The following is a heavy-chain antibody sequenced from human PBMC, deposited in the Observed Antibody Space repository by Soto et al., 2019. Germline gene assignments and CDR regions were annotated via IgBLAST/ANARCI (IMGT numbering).Heavy chain of an antibody. CDR2: ISAYNGNT. D-gene: IGHD3-3*01. J-gene: IGHJ6*02. CDR1: GYTFTSYG. Sequence: ASVKVSCKASGYTFTSYGISWVRQAPGQGLEWMGWISAYNGNTNYAQKLQGRVTMTTDTSTSTAYMELRSLRSDDTAVYYCAGEMLYYDFWSGYYTHYYGMDVWGQGTTVTVSS. V-gene: IGHV1-18*01. CDR3: AGEMLYYDFWSGYYTHYYGMDV.